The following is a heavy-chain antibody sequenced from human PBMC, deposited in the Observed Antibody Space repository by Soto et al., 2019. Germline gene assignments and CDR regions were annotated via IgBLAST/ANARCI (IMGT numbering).Heavy chain of an antibody. CDR2: ISSSSSYI. CDR1: GFTFSSYS. V-gene: IGHV3-21*01. Sequence: EVQLVESGGGLVKPGGSLRLSCAASGFTFSSYSMNWVRQAPGKGLEWVSSISSSSSYIYYADSVKGRFTISRDNAKNSLYLQMNSLRAEDTAVYYCARASGTTGWFDPWGQGTLVTVSS. D-gene: IGHD1-1*01. CDR3: ARASGTTGWFDP. J-gene: IGHJ5*02.